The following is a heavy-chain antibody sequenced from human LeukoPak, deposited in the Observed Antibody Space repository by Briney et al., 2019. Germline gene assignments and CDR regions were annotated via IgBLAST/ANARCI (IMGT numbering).Heavy chain of an antibody. D-gene: IGHD3-22*01. CDR1: GFTFSSYA. V-gene: IGHV3-30*07. Sequence: PGRSLRLSCAASGFTFSSYAMHWVRQPPGKGLEWVAVIWYDGSYKYYADSVKGRFTIARDNSKNTLYLQMNSLRDEDPAMYYCVRGRRLSYDLNDAFDTWGQGTMVTVSS. CDR2: IWYDGSYK. J-gene: IGHJ3*02. CDR3: VRGRRLSYDLNDAFDT.